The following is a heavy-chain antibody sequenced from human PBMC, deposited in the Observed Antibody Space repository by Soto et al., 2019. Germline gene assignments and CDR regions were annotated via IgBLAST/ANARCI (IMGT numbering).Heavy chain of an antibody. J-gene: IGHJ5*02. V-gene: IGHV5-51*01. CDR2: IYPGDSDT. D-gene: IGHD2-2*01. Sequence: PGESLKISCKGSGYSFTSYWIGWVRQMPGKGLEWMGIIYPGDSDTRYSPSFQGRVTISADKSISTAYLQWSSLKASDTAMYYCARRGRYCSSTSCSWFDPWGQGTLVTVSS. CDR1: GYSFTSYW. CDR3: ARRGRYCSSTSCSWFDP.